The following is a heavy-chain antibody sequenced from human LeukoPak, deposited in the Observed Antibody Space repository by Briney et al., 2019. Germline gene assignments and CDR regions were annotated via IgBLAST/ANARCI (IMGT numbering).Heavy chain of an antibody. CDR3: ARYDSRGSGSTQLEY. Sequence: PSETLSLTCAVSGYSISIAYYGGWIRQPPGKGLEWIGRIFRGGSTSYNPSLMSRLTMSMDTSKNQFSLQLTSVTAADTAVYYCARYDSRGSGSTQLEYWGQGILVTISS. CDR1: GYSISIAYY. V-gene: IGHV4-38-2*01. J-gene: IGHJ4*02. CDR2: IFRGGST. D-gene: IGHD3-3*01.